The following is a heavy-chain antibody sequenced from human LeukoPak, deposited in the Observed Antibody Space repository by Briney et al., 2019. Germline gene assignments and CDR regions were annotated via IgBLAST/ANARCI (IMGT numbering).Heavy chain of an antibody. V-gene: IGHV1-69*01. CDR3: ARGGMSTSPTLDSYYYYMDV. J-gene: IGHJ6*03. CDR2: IIPIFGTA. Sequence: GASVKVSCKASGGTFSSYAISWLRQAPGQGLEWMGGIIPIFGTANYAQKFQGRVTITADESTSTAYMELSSLRSEDTAVYYCARGGMSTSPTLDSYYYYMDVWGKGTTVTISS. D-gene: IGHD2-2*01. CDR1: GGTFSSYA.